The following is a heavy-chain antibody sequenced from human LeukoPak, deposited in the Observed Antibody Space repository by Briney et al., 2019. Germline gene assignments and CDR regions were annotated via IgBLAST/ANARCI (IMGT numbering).Heavy chain of an antibody. D-gene: IGHD6-13*01. Sequence: ASVKVSCKASGYTFTGYYIHWVRQAPGQGLEWMGWINPNSGGTNYEQKFQGRVTMTRDTSITTAYMELSRLRSDDTAVYYCARTARAAAGPEYFQHWGQGTLVTVSS. CDR2: INPNSGGT. CDR3: ARTARAAAGPEYFQH. V-gene: IGHV1-2*02. J-gene: IGHJ1*01. CDR1: GYTFTGYY.